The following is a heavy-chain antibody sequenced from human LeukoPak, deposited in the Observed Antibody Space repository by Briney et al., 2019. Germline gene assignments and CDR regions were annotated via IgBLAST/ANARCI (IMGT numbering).Heavy chain of an antibody. CDR3: AELGITMIGGV. D-gene: IGHD3-10*02. CDR1: GFTFTSHS. Sequence: GESLRLSCTASGFTFTSHSLNWVRQAPGKGLEWVSYISSSGSTIYYADSVKGRFTISRDNAKNPLYLQMNSLRAEDTAVYYCAELGITMIGGVWGKGTTVTISS. V-gene: IGHV3-48*04. J-gene: IGHJ6*04. CDR2: ISSSGSTI.